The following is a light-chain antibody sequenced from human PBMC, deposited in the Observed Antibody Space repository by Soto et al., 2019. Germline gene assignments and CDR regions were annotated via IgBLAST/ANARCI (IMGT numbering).Light chain of an antibody. J-gene: IGKJ1*01. V-gene: IGKV3-15*01. CDR1: QSVSSN. Sequence: EXXMTXSPATLSVSPGERATLSCRASQSVSSNLAWYQQKPGQAPRLLIYGASTRATGIPARFSGSGSGTEFSLTISSLQSEDFAVYYCQHYNNWSTWTFGQGTKVDIK. CDR3: QHYNNWSTWT. CDR2: GAS.